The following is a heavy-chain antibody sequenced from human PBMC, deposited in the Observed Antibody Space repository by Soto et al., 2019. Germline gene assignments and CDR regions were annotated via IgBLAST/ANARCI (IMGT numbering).Heavy chain of an antibody. D-gene: IGHD2-21*02. CDR3: ARTPFPTAALFDY. CDR2: IYYSGST. V-gene: IGHV4-31*03. Sequence: PSETLPLTCTVSGGSIGSGGYYWSWIRQHPGKGLEWIGYIYYSGSTYYNPSLKSRVTISVDTSKNQFSLKLSSVTAADTAVYYCARTPFPTAALFDYWGQGTLVTVSS. CDR1: GGSIGSGGYY. J-gene: IGHJ4*02.